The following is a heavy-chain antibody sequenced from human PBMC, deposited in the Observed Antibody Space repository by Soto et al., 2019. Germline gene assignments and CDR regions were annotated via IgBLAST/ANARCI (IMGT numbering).Heavy chain of an antibody. CDR3: GRTSTDGPLYYFDY. CDR1: GGSISSYY. CDR2: IYYSGST. Sequence: PSETLSLTCTVSGGSISSYYWSWIRQPPGKGLEWIGYIYYSGSTNYNPSLKSRVTISVDTSKNQFSLKLSSVTAADTAVYYCGRTSTDGPLYYFDYWGQGTLVT. J-gene: IGHJ4*02. D-gene: IGHD4-4*01. V-gene: IGHV4-59*01.